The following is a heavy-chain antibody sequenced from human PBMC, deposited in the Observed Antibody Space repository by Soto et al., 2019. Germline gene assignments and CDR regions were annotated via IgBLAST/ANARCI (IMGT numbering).Heavy chain of an antibody. D-gene: IGHD3-3*01. CDR3: ARDGDFWSGSYAFDI. Sequence: KASETLSLTCTVSGGSISSYFWSWIRQPAGKGLEWIGRIYTSGSTNYNPSLKSRVTMSVDTSKNQFSLRLSSVTAADTAVYYCARDGDFWSGSYAFDIWGQGTMVTV. J-gene: IGHJ3*02. V-gene: IGHV4-4*07. CDR1: GGSISSYF. CDR2: IYTSGST.